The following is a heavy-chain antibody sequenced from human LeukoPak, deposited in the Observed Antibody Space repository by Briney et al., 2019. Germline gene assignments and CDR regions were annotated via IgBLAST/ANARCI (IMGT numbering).Heavy chain of an antibody. V-gene: IGHV4-59*01. CDR2: IYYTGTT. Sequence: PSETLSLTCTVSGGSISTYFWTWLRQFPGKGLEWIGYIYYTGTTSYNPSLKSRVTISVDTSKNQFSLSLSSVTAADTAVYYCARYHQPSGPNWLDRWGQGTLVTVSS. J-gene: IGHJ5*02. D-gene: IGHD2-15*01. CDR3: ARYHQPSGPNWLDR. CDR1: GGSISTYF.